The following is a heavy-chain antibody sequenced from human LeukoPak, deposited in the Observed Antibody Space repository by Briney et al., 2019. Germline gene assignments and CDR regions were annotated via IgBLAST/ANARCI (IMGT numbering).Heavy chain of an antibody. Sequence: PGRSLRLSCAASGFTSSSYGMHWVRQAPGKGLEGVAVISYDGTYKYYADSVKGRFTISRDNSKNTLYLQMNSLRAEDTAVYYCAKSGQSYYGSAWGQGTQVTVSS. CDR1: GFTSSSYG. J-gene: IGHJ1*01. V-gene: IGHV3-30*18. D-gene: IGHD3-10*01. CDR3: AKSGQSYYGSA. CDR2: ISYDGTYK.